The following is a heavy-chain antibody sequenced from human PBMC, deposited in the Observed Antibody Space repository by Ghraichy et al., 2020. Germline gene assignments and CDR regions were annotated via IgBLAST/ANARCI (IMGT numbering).Heavy chain of an antibody. Sequence: GGSLRLSCAASGFTFSSYSMNWVRQAPGKGLEWVSSISSSSSYIYYADSVKGRFTISRDNAKNSLYLQMNSLRAEDTAVYYCARARGAQQLALHFDYWGQGTLVTVSS. D-gene: IGHD6-13*01. CDR3: ARARGAQQLALHFDY. J-gene: IGHJ4*02. V-gene: IGHV3-21*01. CDR1: GFTFSSYS. CDR2: ISSSSSYI.